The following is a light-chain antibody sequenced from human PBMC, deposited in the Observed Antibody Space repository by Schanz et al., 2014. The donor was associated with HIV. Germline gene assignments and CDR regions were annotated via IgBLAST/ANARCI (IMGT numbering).Light chain of an antibody. Sequence: DIQLTQSPSSLSASVGDRVIITCRASQTIATYLNWYQQKPGKAPDLLIYGTSSLRSGVPSRFSGSGSGTDFTLTISSLQREDFATYYCQQSYSTPRTFGQGTKLEIK. V-gene: IGKV1-39*01. CDR1: QTIATY. J-gene: IGKJ2*01. CDR3: QQSYSTPRT. CDR2: GTS.